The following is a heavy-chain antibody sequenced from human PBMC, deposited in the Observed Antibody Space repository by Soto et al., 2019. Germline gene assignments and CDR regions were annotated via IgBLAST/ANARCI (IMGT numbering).Heavy chain of an antibody. CDR3: AKDKGIVDAFDI. Sequence: RGSLRLSCAASGFTFSSYAMSWVRQAPGKGLEWVSAISGSGGSTYYADSVKGRFTISRDNSKNTLYLQMNSLGAEDTAVYYCAKDKGIVDAFDIWGQGTMVTVSS. D-gene: IGHD3-16*02. CDR1: GFTFSSYA. J-gene: IGHJ3*02. CDR2: ISGSGGST. V-gene: IGHV3-23*01.